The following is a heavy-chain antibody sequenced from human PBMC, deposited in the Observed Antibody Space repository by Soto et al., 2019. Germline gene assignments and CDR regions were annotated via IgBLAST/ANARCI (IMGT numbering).Heavy chain of an antibody. CDR1: GFTFSAYY. V-gene: IGHV1-2*02. Sequence: GASVKVSCKASGFTFSAYYIYWVQQAPGQGLEWIGWINPNSGGTNNAQKFQGRVTMTRDTSTSTVYMELSALISDDTAVYFCARSLLDEYSSSWRSAYYGMDVWGQGTTVTVSS. CDR2: INPNSGGT. CDR3: ARSLLDEYSSSWRSAYYGMDV. D-gene: IGHD2-2*01. J-gene: IGHJ6*02.